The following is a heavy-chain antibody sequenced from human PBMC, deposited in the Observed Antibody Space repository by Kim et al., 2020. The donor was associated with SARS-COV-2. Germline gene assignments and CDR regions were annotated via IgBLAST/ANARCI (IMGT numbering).Heavy chain of an antibody. CDR1: GFTFSSYS. V-gene: IGHV3-21*01. CDR2: ISSSSSYI. J-gene: IGHJ4*02. Sequence: GGSLRLSCAAYGFTFSSYSMNWVRQAPGKGLEWVSSISSSSSYIYYADSVKGRFTISRDNAKNSLYLQMNSLRAEDTAVYYCARGPLPGFGDHIGDYWGQGTLVTVSS. D-gene: IGHD3-10*01. CDR3: ARGPLPGFGDHIGDY.